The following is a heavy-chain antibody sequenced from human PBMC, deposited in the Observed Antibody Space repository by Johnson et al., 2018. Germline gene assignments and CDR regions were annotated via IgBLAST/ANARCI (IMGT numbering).Heavy chain of an antibody. J-gene: IGHJ3*02. V-gene: IGHV4-59*11. CDR3: ARGRSPYYYVFDI. Sequence: QVQLQESGPGLVKPSETLSLTCTVSGGSISSHYWSWIRQPPGKGLEWIGYIYYSGSTNYNPSIESRLTISLDTSKNQFSLKLSSVTAADTAVYYCARGRSPYYYVFDIWGQGTMVIVSS. CDR1: GGSISSHY. D-gene: IGHD3-22*01. CDR2: IYYSGST.